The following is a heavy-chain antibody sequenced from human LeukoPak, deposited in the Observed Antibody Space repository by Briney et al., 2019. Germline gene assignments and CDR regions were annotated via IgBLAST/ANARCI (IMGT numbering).Heavy chain of an antibody. J-gene: IGHJ4*02. Sequence: PSETLSLTCTVSGGSISSYYWSWIRQPPGKGLEWIGYIYYSGGTNYNPSLKSRVTISVDTSKNQFSLKLSSVAAADTAVYYCARARRGGYSYGAFDYWGQGTLVTVSS. V-gene: IGHV4-59*01. CDR3: ARARRGGYSYGAFDY. CDR1: GGSISSYY. D-gene: IGHD5-18*01. CDR2: IYYSGGT.